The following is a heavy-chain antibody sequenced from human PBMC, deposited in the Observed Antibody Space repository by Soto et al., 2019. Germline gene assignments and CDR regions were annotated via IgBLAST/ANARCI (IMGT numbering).Heavy chain of an antibody. CDR2: LIGGHYGT. Sequence: SLRLSCTASGFTLQNYAIAWVRQAPGKGLEWVSTLIGGHYGTAYSYSVKGRFTVSRDNSKNCLYLQMNSLGVEDTAMYFCAKGKSTGDIDWFDPWGQGSLVTVSS. V-gene: IGHV3-23*01. CDR3: AKGKSTGDIDWFDP. D-gene: IGHD3-10*01. J-gene: IGHJ5*02. CDR1: GFTLQNYA.